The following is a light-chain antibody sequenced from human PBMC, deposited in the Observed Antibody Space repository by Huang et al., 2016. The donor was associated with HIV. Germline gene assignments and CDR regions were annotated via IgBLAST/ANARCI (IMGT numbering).Light chain of an antibody. CDR1: DGIGTW. J-gene: IGKJ2*01. V-gene: IGKV1-12*01. Sequence: DIQLTQSPSSVSASVVDRVTITCRASDGIGTWLAWYQQKPGKAPKLLIYSTSSLQSGVPARFSGSGSGADFTLTISSLQPEDFATYYCQQANSFPYTFGQGTKLEIK. CDR2: STS. CDR3: QQANSFPYT.